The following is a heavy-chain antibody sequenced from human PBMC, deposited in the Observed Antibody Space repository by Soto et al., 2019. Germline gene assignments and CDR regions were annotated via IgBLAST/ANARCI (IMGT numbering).Heavy chain of an antibody. D-gene: IGHD3-10*01. V-gene: IGHV1-8*01. Sequence: QVQLVQSGAEVKKPGASVKVSCKASGYTFTSYDINWVRQATGQGLEWMGWMNPNSGNTGYAQKFQGRVTMTRNTSISTAYMELSSLRSEDTAVYYCARKNELLWFGELLWYYYYMDVWGKGTTVTVSS. J-gene: IGHJ6*03. CDR1: GYTFTSYD. CDR3: ARKNELLWFGELLWYYYYMDV. CDR2: MNPNSGNT.